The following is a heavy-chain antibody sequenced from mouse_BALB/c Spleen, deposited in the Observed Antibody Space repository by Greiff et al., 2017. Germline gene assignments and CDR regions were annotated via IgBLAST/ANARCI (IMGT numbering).Heavy chain of an antibody. CDR1: GYSITSDYA. Sequence: EVKLQESGPGLVKPSQSLSLTCTVTGYSITSDYAWNWIRQFPGNKLEWMGYISYSGSTSYNPSLKSRISITRDTSKNQFFLQLNSVTTEDTATYYCARIRTGSYAMDYWGQGTSVTVSS. CDR3: ARIRTGSYAMDY. CDR2: ISYSGST. D-gene: IGHD4-1*01. V-gene: IGHV3-2*02. J-gene: IGHJ4*01.